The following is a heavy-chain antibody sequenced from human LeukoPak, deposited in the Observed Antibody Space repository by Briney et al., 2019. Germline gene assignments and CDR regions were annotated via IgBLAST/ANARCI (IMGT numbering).Heavy chain of an antibody. CDR2: INPNSGGT. J-gene: IGHJ3*02. D-gene: IGHD5-24*01. CDR3: AREALDGYKFTGGAFDI. V-gene: IGHV1-2*02. Sequence: GASVKVSCKASGYTFTGYYMHWVRQAPGQGLEWMGWINPNSGGTNYAQKFQGRVTMTRDTSISTAYMELSRLRSDDTAVYYCAREALDGYKFTGGAFDIWGQGTMVTVSS. CDR1: GYTFTGYY.